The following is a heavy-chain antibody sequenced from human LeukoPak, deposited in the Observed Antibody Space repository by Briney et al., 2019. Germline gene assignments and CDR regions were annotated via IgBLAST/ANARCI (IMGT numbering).Heavy chain of an antibody. J-gene: IGHJ4*02. V-gene: IGHV4-59*01. Sequence: SETLSLTCTVPGGSISSYYWSWIRQPPGKGLEWIGYIYYSGSTNYNPSLKSRVTISVDTSKNQFSLKLSSVTAADTAVYYCARGYYDSSGYWGFDYWGQGTLVTVSS. CDR3: ARGYYDSSGYWGFDY. CDR2: IYYSGST. CDR1: GGSISSYY. D-gene: IGHD3-22*01.